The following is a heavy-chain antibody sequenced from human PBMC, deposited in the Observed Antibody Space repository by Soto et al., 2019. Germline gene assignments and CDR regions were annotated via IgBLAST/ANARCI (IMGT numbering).Heavy chain of an antibody. CDR3: ASGNSGYEWGSYYFDY. CDR2: IYYSGST. Sequence: SETLSLTCTVSGGSISSSSYYWGWIRQPPGKGLEWIGSIYYSGSTYYNPSLKSRVTISVDTSKNQFSLKLSSVTTADTAVYYCASGNSGYEWGSYYFDYWGQGTLVTVSS. D-gene: IGHD5-12*01. V-gene: IGHV4-39*01. J-gene: IGHJ4*02. CDR1: GGSISSSSYY.